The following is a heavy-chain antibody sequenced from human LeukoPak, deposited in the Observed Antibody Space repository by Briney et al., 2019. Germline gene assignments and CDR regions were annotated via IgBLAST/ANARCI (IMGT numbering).Heavy chain of an antibody. Sequence: GGSLRLSCAASGFTFKTHATSWVRQAPGKGLEWVSRIDDSGVIRSYADSVKGRLTISRDNSKMTLTLQMNSLRAEDTAVYYCAKRLKRNYYYHYAMDVWGQGTTVTVSS. J-gene: IGHJ6*02. V-gene: IGHV3-23*01. CDR1: GFTFKTHA. CDR3: AKRLKRNYYYHYAMDV. D-gene: IGHD3-22*01. CDR2: IDDSGVIR.